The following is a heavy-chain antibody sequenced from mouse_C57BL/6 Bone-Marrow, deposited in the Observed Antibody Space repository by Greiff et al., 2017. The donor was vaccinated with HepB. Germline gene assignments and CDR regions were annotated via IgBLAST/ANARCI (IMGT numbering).Heavy chain of an antibody. CDR2: INSDGGST. J-gene: IGHJ3*01. V-gene: IGHV5-2*01. D-gene: IGHD2-3*01. CDR1: EYEFPSHD. Sequence: EVKLMESGGGLVQPGESLKLSCESNEYEFPSHDMSWVRKTPEKRLELVAAINSDGGSTYYPDTMERRFIISRDNTKKTLYLQMSSLRSEDTALYYCARHPLIYDGYYDAYWGQGTLVTVSA. CDR3: ARHPLIYDGYYDAY.